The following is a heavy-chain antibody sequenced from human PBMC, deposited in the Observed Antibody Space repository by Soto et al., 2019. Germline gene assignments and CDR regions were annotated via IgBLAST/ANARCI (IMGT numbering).Heavy chain of an antibody. J-gene: IGHJ5*02. CDR1: NGSISNFY. Sequence: PSETLSLTCTVSNGSISNFYWYWIRHPAGKRLEWIGRVYSSGSASYNPSLRSRVTMSVDTSKNQFSLKLNSVTAADTAVYYCARSSHKESWFDPWGQGTLVTVS. CDR2: VYSSGSA. V-gene: IGHV4-4*07. CDR3: ARSSHKESWFDP. D-gene: IGHD6-13*01.